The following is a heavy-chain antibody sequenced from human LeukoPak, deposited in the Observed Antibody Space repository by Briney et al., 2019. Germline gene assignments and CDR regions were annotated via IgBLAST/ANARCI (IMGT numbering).Heavy chain of an antibody. CDR2: IIPIFGTA. D-gene: IGHD3-3*01. V-gene: IGHV1-69*13. J-gene: IGHJ4*02. Sequence: GASVKVSCKASGGTFSSYAISWVRQAPGQGLEWMGGIIPIFGTANYAQKFQGRVTITADESTSTAYMELSSLRSEDTAVYYCARDGWSGGRYKGGDYFDYGGRGPRAT. CDR1: GGTFSSYA. CDR3: ARDGWSGGRYKGGDYFDY.